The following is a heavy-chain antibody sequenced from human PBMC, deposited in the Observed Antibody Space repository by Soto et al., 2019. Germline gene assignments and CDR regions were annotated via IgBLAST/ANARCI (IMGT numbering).Heavy chain of an antibody. CDR1: GFTVSSNY. V-gene: IGHV3-53*04. CDR2: IYAGSST. D-gene: IGHD3-10*01. Sequence: EVQLVESGGGLVQPGGSLRLSCAASGFTVSSNYMSWVRQAPGKGLEWVSVIYAGSSTYYADSVKGRFTISRHNSKNTLYLQMNSLRPEDTAVYYCARDTGGWYFDLWGRVTLVTVSS. J-gene: IGHJ2*01. CDR3: ARDTGGWYFDL.